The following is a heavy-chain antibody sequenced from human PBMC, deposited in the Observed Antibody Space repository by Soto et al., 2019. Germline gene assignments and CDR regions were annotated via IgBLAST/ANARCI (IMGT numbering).Heavy chain of an antibody. J-gene: IGHJ5*02. CDR1: GFSFTAYY. D-gene: IGHD3-16*01. Sequence: ASVKVSCKASGFSFTAYYIHWLRQAPGQGLEWMGWINAHSGGTEYAQKFQGRVTLTRDTSIATAYLTLTSMTYDDTALYYCAKALKRQRAYWLDHWGQGTQVTVSS. CDR3: AKALKRQRAYWLDH. V-gene: IGHV1-2*02. CDR2: INAHSGGT.